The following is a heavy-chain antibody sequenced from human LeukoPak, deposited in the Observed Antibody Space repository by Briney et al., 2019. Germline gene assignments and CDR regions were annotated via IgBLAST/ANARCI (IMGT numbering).Heavy chain of an antibody. CDR2: INPSGGST. CDR3: ARNYYDSSGYYRGFDI. Sequence: VASVKVSCKASGYTFTDYHMHWVRQAPGQGLEWMGIINPSGGSTSYAQKFQGRVTMTRDTSTSTVYMELSSLRSEDTAVYYCARNYYDSSGYYRGFDIWGQGTMVTVSS. V-gene: IGHV1-46*01. J-gene: IGHJ3*02. D-gene: IGHD3-22*01. CDR1: GYTFTDYH.